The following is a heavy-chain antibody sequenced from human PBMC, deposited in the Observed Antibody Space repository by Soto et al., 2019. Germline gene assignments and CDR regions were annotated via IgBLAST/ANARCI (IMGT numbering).Heavy chain of an antibody. CDR2: IWYDGSNK. Sequence: QVQLVESGGGVVQPGRSLRLSCAASGFTFSSYGMHWVRQAPGKGLEWVAVIWYDGSNKYYADSVKGRFTISRDNSKNTRYRQMNSLRAADTAVYYCASALDRAAAGGGNWGQGTLVTVSS. CDR1: GFTFSSYG. J-gene: IGHJ4*02. D-gene: IGHD6-13*01. V-gene: IGHV3-33*01. CDR3: ASALDRAAAGGGN.